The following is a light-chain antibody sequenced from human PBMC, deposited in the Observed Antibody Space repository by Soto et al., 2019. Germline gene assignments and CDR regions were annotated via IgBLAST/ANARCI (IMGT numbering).Light chain of an antibody. CDR3: AAWDDSLSGVV. V-gene: IGLV1-44*01. Sequence: QSVLTQPPSASGTPGQRVTISCSGSSSNIGSNTVNWYQQLPGTAPKLLIYSDNHWPSGVPDRFSGSKSGTSASLAISGLQSEDEADYYCAAWDDSLSGVVFGGGTKLTVL. J-gene: IGLJ2*01. CDR2: SDN. CDR1: SSNIGSNT.